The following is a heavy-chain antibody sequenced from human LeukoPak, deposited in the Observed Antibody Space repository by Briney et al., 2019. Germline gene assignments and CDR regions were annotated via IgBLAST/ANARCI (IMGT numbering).Heavy chain of an antibody. V-gene: IGHV4-31*03. CDR3: ARNKVTVTTPYFDY. Sequence: PSETLSLTCTVSDGSISSGGYYWSWIRQHPGKGLEWIGYIYYSGSTYYNPSLKSRVTISVDTSKNQFSLKLSSVTAADTAVYYCARNKVTVTTPYFDYWGQGTLVTVSS. D-gene: IGHD4-11*01. CDR2: IYYSGST. J-gene: IGHJ4*02. CDR1: DGSISSGGYY.